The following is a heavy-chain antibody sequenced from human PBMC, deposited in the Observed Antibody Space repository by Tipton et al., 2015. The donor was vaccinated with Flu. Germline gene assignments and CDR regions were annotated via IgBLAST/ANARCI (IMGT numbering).Heavy chain of an antibody. V-gene: IGHV3-74*01. Sequence: SLRLSCAASGFTFNNYWMHWVRQVPGKELVWVSRINSDGSSTSYADSVKGRFTISRDNAKNTLYLQMNSLRAEDTAVYYCARRYYDSSGYVYFDYWGQGTLVTVSS. CDR3: ARRYYDSSGYVYFDY. D-gene: IGHD3-22*01. CDR2: INSDGSST. J-gene: IGHJ4*02. CDR1: GFTFNNYW.